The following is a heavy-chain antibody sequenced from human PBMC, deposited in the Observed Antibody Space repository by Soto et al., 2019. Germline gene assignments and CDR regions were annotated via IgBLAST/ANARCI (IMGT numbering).Heavy chain of an antibody. D-gene: IGHD7-27*01. CDR2: IYSGGST. Sequence: GGSLRLSCAASGFTVSSNYMSWVRQAPGKGLEWVSVIYSGGSTYYADSVKGRFTISRDNSKNTLYLQMNSLRAEDTAVYYCARVTDSPGDPSRAFDIWGQGTMVTVSS. V-gene: IGHV3-53*01. J-gene: IGHJ3*02. CDR1: GFTVSSNY. CDR3: ARVTDSPGDPSRAFDI.